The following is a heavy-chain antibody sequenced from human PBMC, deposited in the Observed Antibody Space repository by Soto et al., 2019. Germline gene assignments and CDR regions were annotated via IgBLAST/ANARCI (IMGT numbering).Heavy chain of an antibody. Sequence: EVQLLESGGGLVKPGGSLRLSCAASGFAFGRYALSWVRQAPGKGLEWVSAMGGSVDSKSYADSVKGRFTISRDDPKNTLFLEMNSLRPEDTAIYFCARDQISGGYDNWGQGTLVTVSS. V-gene: IGHV3-23*01. CDR1: GFAFGRYA. CDR2: MGGSVDSK. CDR3: ARDQISGGYDN. J-gene: IGHJ4*02. D-gene: IGHD6-19*01.